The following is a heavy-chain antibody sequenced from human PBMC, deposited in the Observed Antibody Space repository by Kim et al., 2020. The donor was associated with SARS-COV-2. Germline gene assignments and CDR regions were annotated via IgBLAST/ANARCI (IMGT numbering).Heavy chain of an antibody. CDR2: IYYSGST. J-gene: IGHJ6*02. V-gene: IGHV4-31*03. Sequence: SETLSLTCTVSGGSISSGGYYWSWIRQHPGKGLEWIGYIYYSGSTYYSPSLKSRVTISVDTSKNQFSLKLSSVTAADTAVYYCASGGYGTKTYYYYGMDVWGQGTTVTVSS. CDR1: GGSISSGGYY. D-gene: IGHD6-19*01. CDR3: ASGGYGTKTYYYYGMDV.